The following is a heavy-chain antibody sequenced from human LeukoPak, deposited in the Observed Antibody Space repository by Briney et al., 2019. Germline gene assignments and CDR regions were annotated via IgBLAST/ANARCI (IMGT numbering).Heavy chain of an antibody. Sequence: GGSLRLSCAASGFTFSSYSMNWVRQAPGKGLEWVSYISSSSSTIYYADSVKGRFTISRDNSKNTLYLQMNSLRVEDTAVYYCAKGDQITIFGVVKLGAFDIWGQGTMVTVSS. J-gene: IGHJ3*02. CDR3: AKGDQITIFGVVKLGAFDI. CDR2: ISSSSSTI. D-gene: IGHD3-3*01. CDR1: GFTFSSYS. V-gene: IGHV3-48*01.